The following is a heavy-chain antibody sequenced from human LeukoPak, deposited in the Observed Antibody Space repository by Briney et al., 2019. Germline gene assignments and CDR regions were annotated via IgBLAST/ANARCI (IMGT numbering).Heavy chain of an antibody. J-gene: IGHJ5*02. CDR2: ISPSGGST. CDR3: ARDNSVRDEAWWFNP. D-gene: IGHD5-24*01. CDR1: GYTFTSYG. V-gene: IGHV1-46*01. Sequence: ASVKVSCKASGYTFTSYGISWVRQAPGQGPEWMGVISPSGGSTTYAQKFQARVTLTRDMSTSTDYLELSSLRSEDTAVYYRARDNSVRDEAWWFNPWGQGTLVTVSS.